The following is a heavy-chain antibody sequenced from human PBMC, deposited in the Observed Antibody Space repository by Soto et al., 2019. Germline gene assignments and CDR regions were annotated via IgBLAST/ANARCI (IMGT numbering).Heavy chain of an antibody. CDR3: ARSHCSGGSCYWGPSDY. CDR2: ISSSSSYI. V-gene: IGHV3-21*01. Sequence: ESGGGLVKPGGSLRLSCAASGFTFSSYSMNWVRQAPGKGLEWVSSISSSSSYIYYADSVKGRFTISRDNAKNSLYLQMNSLRAEDTAVYYCARSHCSGGSCYWGPSDYWCQGTLVTVSS. D-gene: IGHD2-15*01. CDR1: GFTFSSYS. J-gene: IGHJ4*02.